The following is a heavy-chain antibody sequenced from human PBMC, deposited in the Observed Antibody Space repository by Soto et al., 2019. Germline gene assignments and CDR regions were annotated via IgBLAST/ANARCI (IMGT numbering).Heavy chain of an antibody. CDR2: IYPGDSDT. Sequence: GEALKISGEGSGDSFTSCWSGWVRHMPEEGLEWRGIIYPGDSDTRYSPSFQGQVTISADKSISTAYLQWSSLKDSDTAMYYCARLGDLGYYYGMDVWGQGTTVTVSS. J-gene: IGHJ6*02. CDR3: ARLGDLGYYYGMDV. D-gene: IGHD7-27*01. CDR1: GDSFTSCW. V-gene: IGHV5-51*01.